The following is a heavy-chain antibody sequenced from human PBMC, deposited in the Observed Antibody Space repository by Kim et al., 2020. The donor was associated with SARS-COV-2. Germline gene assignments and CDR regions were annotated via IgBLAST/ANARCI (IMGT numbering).Heavy chain of an antibody. D-gene: IGHD6-13*01. CDR3: ARDSAAGRDHAFDI. V-gene: IGHV4-39*07. CDR1: GGSISSSSYY. Sequence: SETLSLTCTVSGGSISSSSYYWGWIRQPPGKGLEWIGSIYYSGSTYYNPSLKSRVTISVDTSKNQFSLKLSSVTAADTAVYYCARDSAAGRDHAFDIWGQGTMVTVSS. CDR2: IYYSGST. J-gene: IGHJ3*02.